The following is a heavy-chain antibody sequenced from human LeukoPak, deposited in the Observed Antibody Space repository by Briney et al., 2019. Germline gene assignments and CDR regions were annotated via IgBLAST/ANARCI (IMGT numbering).Heavy chain of an antibody. J-gene: IGHJ4*02. D-gene: IGHD5-24*01. CDR2: ISGSGGST. V-gene: IGHV3-23*01. Sequence: GGSLRLSCAASGFTFSSYAMSWVRQAPGKGLEWVSAISGSGGSTYYADSVKGRFTISRDNSRNTLYLQMNSLRAEDTAVYYCAKLPSRDGYNPDYWGQGTLVTVSS. CDR1: GFTFSSYA. CDR3: AKLPSRDGYNPDY.